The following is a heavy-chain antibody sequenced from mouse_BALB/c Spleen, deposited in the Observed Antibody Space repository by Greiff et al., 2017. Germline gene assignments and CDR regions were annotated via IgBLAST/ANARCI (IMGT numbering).Heavy chain of an antibody. V-gene: IGHV5-17*02. Sequence: EVKLVESGGGLVQPGGSRKLSCAASGFTFSSFGMHWVRQAPEKGLEWVAYISSGSSTIYYADTVKGRFTISRDNPKNTLFLQMTSLRSEDTAMYDCARGGGKGAMDYWGQGTSVTVSA. CDR3: ARGGGKGAMDY. D-gene: IGHD1-1*02. J-gene: IGHJ4*01. CDR2: ISSGSSTI. CDR1: GFTFSSFG.